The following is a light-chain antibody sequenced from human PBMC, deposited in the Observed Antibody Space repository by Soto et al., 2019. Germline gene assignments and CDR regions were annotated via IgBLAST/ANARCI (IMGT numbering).Light chain of an antibody. J-gene: IGKJ1*01. V-gene: IGKV1-5*01. CDR3: QQYSSRST. Sequence: DIHMTQSPSTVPASVGDRVTITCRASQSISNWLAWYQQKPGKAPNLLIYDASSLQSGVPSRFSGSGFGTEFTLTISSLQPGDFATYYCQQYSSRSTFGQGTKVE. CDR2: DAS. CDR1: QSISNW.